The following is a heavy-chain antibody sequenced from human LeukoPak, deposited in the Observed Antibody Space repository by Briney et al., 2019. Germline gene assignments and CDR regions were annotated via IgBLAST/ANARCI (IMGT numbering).Heavy chain of an antibody. V-gene: IGHV4-59*12. CDR1: GGSISSYY. CDR3: ARDSGTTGEVKFDP. CDR2: IYYSGST. D-gene: IGHD3-10*01. J-gene: IGHJ5*02. Sequence: SETLSLTCTVSGGSISSYYWSWIRQPPGKGLEWIGYIYYSGSTNYNPTLKSRVTISVDTSKNQFSLKLSSVTAADTAVYYCARDSGTTGEVKFDPWGQGTLVTVSS.